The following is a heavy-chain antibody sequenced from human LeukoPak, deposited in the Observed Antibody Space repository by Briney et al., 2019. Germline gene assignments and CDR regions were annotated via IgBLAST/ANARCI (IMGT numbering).Heavy chain of an antibody. Sequence: SETLSLTCAVYGGSFSGYYWSWIRQPPGKGLEWIGEINHSGSTNYNPSLKSRVTISVDTSKNQFSLKLSSVTAADTAVYYCAGHDSSGYYYGDYWGQGTLVTVSS. CDR1: GGSFSGYY. V-gene: IGHV4-34*01. CDR2: INHSGST. D-gene: IGHD3-22*01. CDR3: AGHDSSGYYYGDY. J-gene: IGHJ4*02.